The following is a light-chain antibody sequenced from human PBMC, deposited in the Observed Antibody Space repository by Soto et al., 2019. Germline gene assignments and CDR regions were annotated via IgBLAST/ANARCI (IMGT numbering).Light chain of an antibody. CDR2: DAS. Sequence: DIQVTQSPSTLSASVGDRVTITCRASHSITNWLAWYQHKPGKAPKLLIYDASSLKSGVPSRFSGSGSGTEFTLTVSSLQPDYFATYYCQQYNSSWTFGQGTKVEIK. CDR1: HSITNW. J-gene: IGKJ1*01. CDR3: QQYNSSWT. V-gene: IGKV1-5*01.